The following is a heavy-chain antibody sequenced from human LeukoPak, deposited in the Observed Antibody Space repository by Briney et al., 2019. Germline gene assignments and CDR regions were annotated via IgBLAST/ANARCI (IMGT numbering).Heavy chain of an antibody. CDR3: AREGHRGVATDY. J-gene: IGHJ4*02. CDR1: GFTFSSSW. Sequence: GGSLRLSCAASGFTFSSSWMTWVRQAPGKGLEWLANIKGDGSDKNYVDSVKGRFTISRDNAKNTLYLQMNSLRAEDTAVYYCAREGHRGVATDYRGQGTLVTVSS. V-gene: IGHV3-7*01. D-gene: IGHD3-10*01. CDR2: IKGDGSDK.